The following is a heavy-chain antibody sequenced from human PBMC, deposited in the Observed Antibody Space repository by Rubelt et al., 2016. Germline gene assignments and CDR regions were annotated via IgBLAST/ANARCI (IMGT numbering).Heavy chain of an antibody. V-gene: IGHV1-18*01. CDR3: ARELTYTLPAY. Sequence: QVQLVQSGAEVKKPGASVKVSCKASGYTFTSYGISWVRQAPGQGLEWMGWISAYNDNTHYAQKLQGGFTMTTDTSTSTAYMELRCLRSDDTAVYYCARELTYTLPAYWGQGTLVTVSS. D-gene: IGHD3-16*01. CDR2: ISAYNDNT. J-gene: IGHJ4*02. CDR1: GYTFTSYG.